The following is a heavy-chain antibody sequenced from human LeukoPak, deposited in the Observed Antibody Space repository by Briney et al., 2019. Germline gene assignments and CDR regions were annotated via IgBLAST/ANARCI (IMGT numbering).Heavy chain of an antibody. D-gene: IGHD6-19*01. CDR1: GFTLNKFA. CDR3: GKTTTGYSSGRYPGWPVDY. Sequence: PGGSLRLSCVASGFTLNKFAMYWVRQAQGKGLEGVSGIFGSGGSAHYADSVKGRFTISRDNSKNTVYLQINSLRVEDTAVYYCGKTTTGYSSGRYPGWPVDYWGQGSLVTVSS. CDR2: IFGSGGSA. V-gene: IGHV3-23*01. J-gene: IGHJ4*02.